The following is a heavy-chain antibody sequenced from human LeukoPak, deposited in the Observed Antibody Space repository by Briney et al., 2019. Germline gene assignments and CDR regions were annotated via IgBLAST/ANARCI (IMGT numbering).Heavy chain of an antibody. D-gene: IGHD5-12*01. CDR1: GFTFSSYA. Sequence: PGGSLRLSCAASGFTFSSYAMSWVRQAPGKGLEWVANIKQDGSEKYYVDSVKGRFTISRDNAKNSLYLQMNSLRAEDTAVYYCARDQSGYVRYYYGMDVWGQGTTVTVSS. J-gene: IGHJ6*02. CDR2: IKQDGSEK. V-gene: IGHV3-7*01. CDR3: ARDQSGYVRYYYGMDV.